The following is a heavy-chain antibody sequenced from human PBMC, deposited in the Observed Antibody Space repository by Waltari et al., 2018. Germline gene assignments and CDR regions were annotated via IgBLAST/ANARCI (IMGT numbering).Heavy chain of an antibody. V-gene: IGHV4-39*07. CDR2: IYYSGST. CDR1: GGSISSSSYY. D-gene: IGHD6-13*01. J-gene: IGHJ3*02. Sequence: QLQLQESGPGLVKPSETLSLTCTVPGGSISSSSYYWGWIRQPPGKGLEWIGSIYYSGSTYYNPSLKSRVTISVDTSKNQFSLKLSSVTAADTAVYYCARGTKGGSSWYGDAFDIWGQGTMVTVSS. CDR3: ARGTKGGSSWYGDAFDI.